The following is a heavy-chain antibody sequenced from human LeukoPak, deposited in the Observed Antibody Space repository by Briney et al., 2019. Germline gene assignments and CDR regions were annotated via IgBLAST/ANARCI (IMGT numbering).Heavy chain of an antibody. CDR2: IIPIFGTA. CDR3: ARGGYDFWSGYTDAFDI. Sequence: SVKGSCKASGGTFSSYAISWVRQAPGQGLEWMGGIIPIFGTANYAQKFQGRVTITTDESTSTAYMELSSLRSEDTAVYYCARGGYDFWSGYTDAFDIWGQGTMVTVSS. CDR1: GGTFSSYA. J-gene: IGHJ3*02. V-gene: IGHV1-69*05. D-gene: IGHD3-3*01.